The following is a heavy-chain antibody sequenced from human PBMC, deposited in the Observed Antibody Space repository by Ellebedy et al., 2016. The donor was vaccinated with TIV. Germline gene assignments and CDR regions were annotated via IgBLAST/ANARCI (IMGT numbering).Heavy chain of an antibody. D-gene: IGHD3-22*01. J-gene: IGHJ4*02. CDR1: DATFTTFD. CDR3: ARDRGANYFDSSGYSDY. V-gene: IGHV3-48*03. Sequence: PGGSLRLSCAASDATFTTFDVNWVRQAPGKGLEWISSITSDSRTIYYADSVKGRFTISRDNAKNSLYLQMNSLRADDTAVYYCARDRGANYFDSSGYSDYWGQGTLVTVSS. CDR2: ITSDSRTI.